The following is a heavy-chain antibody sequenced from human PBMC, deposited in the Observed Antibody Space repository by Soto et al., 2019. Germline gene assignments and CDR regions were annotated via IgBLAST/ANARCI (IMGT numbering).Heavy chain of an antibody. CDR2: IYYSGST. CDR3: ARDSGIAARPRVSWFDP. V-gene: IGHV4-30-4*01. CDR1: GGSISSGDYY. D-gene: IGHD6-6*01. Sequence: PSETLSLTCTVSGGSISSGDYYWSWIRQPPGKGLEWIGYIYYSGSTYYNPSLKSRVTISVDTSKNQFSLKLSSVTAADTAVYYCARDSGIAARPRVSWFDPWGQGTPVTVSS. J-gene: IGHJ5*02.